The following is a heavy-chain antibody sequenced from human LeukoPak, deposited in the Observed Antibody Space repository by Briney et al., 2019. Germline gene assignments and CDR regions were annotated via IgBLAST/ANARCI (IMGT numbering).Heavy chain of an antibody. V-gene: IGHV4-34*12. CDR3: ARRSAAAGNFDS. CDR2: IIHSGST. D-gene: IGHD6-13*01. Sequence: SETLSLNCVVYGGSFSGYYWSWIRQPPGKGLEWIGEIIHSGSTNYNPSLKSRLTISLVTSKNQFSLILSSVTSADTAVYYCARRSAAAGNFDSWGQGTLVTVSS. J-gene: IGHJ4*02. CDR1: GGSFSGYY.